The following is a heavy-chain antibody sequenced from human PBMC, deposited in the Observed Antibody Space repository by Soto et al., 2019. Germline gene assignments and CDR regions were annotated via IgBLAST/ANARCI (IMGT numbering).Heavy chain of an antibody. Sequence: SVKVSCKASGGTFSSYAISWVRQAPGQGLEWMGGIIPIFGTANYAQKFQGRVTITADESTSTAYMELSSLRSEDTAVYYCARELCYYDSSGYCNYYYYYGMDVWGQGTTVTVSS. D-gene: IGHD3-22*01. CDR3: ARELCYYDSSGYCNYYYYYGMDV. J-gene: IGHJ6*02. CDR1: GGTFSSYA. V-gene: IGHV1-69*13. CDR2: IIPIFGTA.